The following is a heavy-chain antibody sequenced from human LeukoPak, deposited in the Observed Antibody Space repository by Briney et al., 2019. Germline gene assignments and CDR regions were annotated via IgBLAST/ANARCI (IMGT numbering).Heavy chain of an antibody. D-gene: IGHD5-12*01. Sequence: SQTLSLTCTVSGGSISSYYWSWIRQPPGKGLEWIGYIYYSGSTNYNPSLKSRVTISVDTSKNQFSLKLSSVTAADTAVYYCASSGYAFYYMDVWGKGTTVTISS. V-gene: IGHV4-59*01. CDR2: IYYSGST. CDR1: GGSISSYY. J-gene: IGHJ6*03. CDR3: ASSGYAFYYMDV.